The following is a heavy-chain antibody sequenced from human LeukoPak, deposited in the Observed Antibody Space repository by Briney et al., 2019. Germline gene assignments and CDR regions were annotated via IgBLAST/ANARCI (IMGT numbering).Heavy chain of an antibody. CDR2: IYYSGST. D-gene: IGHD3-22*01. Sequence: SETLSLTCTVSGGSISSSGYYWGWIRQPPGKGLEWIGSIYYSGSTYYNPSLKSRVTISVDTSKNQFSLKLSSVTAADTAVYYCARAYYYDSSGYNDAFDIWGQGTMVTVSS. CDR3: ARAYYYDSSGYNDAFDI. J-gene: IGHJ3*02. CDR1: GGSISSSGYY. V-gene: IGHV4-39*07.